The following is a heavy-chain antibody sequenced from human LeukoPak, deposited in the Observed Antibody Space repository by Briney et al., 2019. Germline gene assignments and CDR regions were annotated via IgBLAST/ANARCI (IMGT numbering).Heavy chain of an antibody. Sequence: GRSLRLSCAASGFTFSSYGMHWVRQAPGKGLEWVAVISYDGSNKYYADSVKGRFTISRDNSKNSLYLQMNSLRAEDTAVYYCARALTYYYGSGSSTWGQGTLVTVSS. V-gene: IGHV3-30*03. J-gene: IGHJ4*02. CDR2: ISYDGSNK. D-gene: IGHD3-10*01. CDR1: GFTFSSYG. CDR3: ARALTYYYGSGSST.